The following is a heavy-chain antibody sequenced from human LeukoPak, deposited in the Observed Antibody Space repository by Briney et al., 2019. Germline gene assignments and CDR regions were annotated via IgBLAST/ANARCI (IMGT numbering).Heavy chain of an antibody. CDR3: ARVPVDTGPGPPYYYYYYYMDV. CDR2: IYYSGST. CDR1: GGSISSYY. D-gene: IGHD5-18*01. V-gene: IGHV4-59*01. Sequence: PSETLSLTCTVSGGSISSYYWSWIRQPPGKGLEWIGYIYYSGSTNYNPSLKSRVTISVDTSKNQFSLKLSSVTAADTAVYYCARVPVDTGPGPPYYYYYYYMDVWGKGTTVTISS. J-gene: IGHJ6*03.